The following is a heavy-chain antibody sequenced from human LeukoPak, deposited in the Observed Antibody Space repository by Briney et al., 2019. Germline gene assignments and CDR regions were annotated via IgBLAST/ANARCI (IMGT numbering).Heavy chain of an antibody. D-gene: IGHD5-24*01. V-gene: IGHV4-39*07. J-gene: IGHJ4*02. CDR1: GGSISSSGYY. Sequence: SETLSLTCTVSGGSISSSGYYWGWIRQPPGEGLEWIGSIYYSGSTCYNPSLKSRVTISVDTSKNQFSLKLSSVTAADTAVYYCASRDGFVWGQGTLVTVSS. CDR2: IYYSGST. CDR3: ASRDGFV.